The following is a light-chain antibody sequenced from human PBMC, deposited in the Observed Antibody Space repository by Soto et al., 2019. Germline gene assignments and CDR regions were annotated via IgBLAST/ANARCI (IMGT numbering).Light chain of an antibody. V-gene: IGLV2-14*01. J-gene: IGLJ2*01. Sequence: QSALTQPASVSGSPGQSITISCTGTSSDVGGYNYVSWYQQHPGKAPKLMIYEVSNRPSGVSNRFSGSKSGNTASLTISGHQAEDEADYYCSSYTRIHTVFGGGTKLTVL. CDR1: SSDVGGYNY. CDR2: EVS. CDR3: SSYTRIHTV.